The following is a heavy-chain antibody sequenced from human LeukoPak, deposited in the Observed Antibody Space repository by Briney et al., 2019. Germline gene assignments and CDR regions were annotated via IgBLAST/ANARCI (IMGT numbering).Heavy chain of an antibody. CDR1: GGSISSYY. J-gene: IGHJ3*02. CDR3: ASGYFDWLFAFDI. V-gene: IGHV4-59*01. CDR2: IYYSGST. Sequence: SETLSLTCTVSGGSISSYYWSWIRQPPGKGLEWIGYIYYSGSTNYNPSLKSRVTISVDTSKNQFSLKLSSVTAADTAVYYCASGYFDWLFAFDIWGQGTMVTVSS. D-gene: IGHD3-9*01.